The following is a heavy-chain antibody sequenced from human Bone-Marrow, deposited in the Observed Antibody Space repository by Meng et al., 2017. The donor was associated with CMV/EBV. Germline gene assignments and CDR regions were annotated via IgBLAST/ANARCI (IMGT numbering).Heavy chain of an antibody. D-gene: IGHD3-3*01. J-gene: IGHJ5*02. CDR3: ARAVSYYDFWSGFPHNWFDP. CDR2: ISYDGSNK. V-gene: IGHV3-30*04. CDR1: GFTFSSYA. Sequence: GESLKISCAASGFTFSSYAMSWVRQAPGKGLEWVAVISYDGSNKYYADSVKGRFTISRDNSKNTLYLQMNSLRAEDTAVYYCARAVSYYDFWSGFPHNWFDPWGQGTLVTVSS.